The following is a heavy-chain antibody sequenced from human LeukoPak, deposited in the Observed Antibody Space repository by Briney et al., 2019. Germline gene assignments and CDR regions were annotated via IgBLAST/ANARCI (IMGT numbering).Heavy chain of an antibody. CDR2: IYSGGRT. CDR3: ARGAGIASTGTGSFDY. Sequence: GGSLRLSCAASGFTVSSIYMSWVRQAPGKGLEWFSVIYSGGRTYYADSVKGRFTISRDNSKNTLYLQMNSLRAEDTAVYYCARGAGIASTGTGSFDYWVQGTLVTVSS. D-gene: IGHD6-13*01. V-gene: IGHV3-53*01. J-gene: IGHJ4*02. CDR1: GFTVSSIY.